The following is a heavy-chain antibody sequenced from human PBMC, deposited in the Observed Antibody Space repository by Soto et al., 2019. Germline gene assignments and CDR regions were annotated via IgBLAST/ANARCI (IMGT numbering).Heavy chain of an antibody. CDR2: IIPILGIA. V-gene: IGHV1-69*08. CDR1: GGTFSSYT. CDR3: ARDAPSVYYYGSGSEN. Sequence: QVQLVQSGAEVKKPGSSVKVSCKASGGTFSSYTISWVRQAPGQGLEWMGRIIPILGIANYAQKFQGRVTITADKSTSTAYMELSSLRSEDTAVYYCARDAPSVYYYGSGSENWGQGTLVTVSS. D-gene: IGHD3-10*01. J-gene: IGHJ4*02.